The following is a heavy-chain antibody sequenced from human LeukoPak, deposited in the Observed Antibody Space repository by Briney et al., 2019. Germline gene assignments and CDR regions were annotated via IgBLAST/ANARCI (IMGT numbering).Heavy chain of an antibody. CDR2: IKRDGSEK. J-gene: IGHJ4*02. CDR3: AREHATSISSDY. D-gene: IGHD3-3*02. Sequence: PGGSLRLSCAASEFTFSNYWMSWFRQAPGKGLEWLANIKRDGSEKYYVDSVKGRFTISRDNDKNTLYLQMNSLRVEDTAVYYCAREHATSISSDYWGQGTLVTVSS. V-gene: IGHV3-7*01. CDR1: EFTFSNYW.